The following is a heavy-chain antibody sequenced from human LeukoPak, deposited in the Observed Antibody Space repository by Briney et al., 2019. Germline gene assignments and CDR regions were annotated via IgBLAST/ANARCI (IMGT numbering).Heavy chain of an antibody. CDR1: GFXDTSNY. CDR2: IYSGGGA. D-gene: IGHD3-10*02. J-gene: IGHJ5*02. CDR3: ARVFPPNWFDP. V-gene: IGHV3-66*01. Sequence: GGSLRLSCAASGFXDTSNYMSWVRQAPGKGLEWVSIIYSGGGAYYADSVKGRFTISRDNSRNTLFLQMNSLRAEDTAMYYCARVFPPNWFDPWGQGTLVTVSS.